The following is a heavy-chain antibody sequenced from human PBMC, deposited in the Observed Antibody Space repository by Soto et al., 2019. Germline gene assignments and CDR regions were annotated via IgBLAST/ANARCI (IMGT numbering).Heavy chain of an antibody. D-gene: IGHD6-19*01. J-gene: IGHJ6*02. Sequence: GGSLRLSCAASGFTFSSYSMNWVRQAPGKGLEWVSSISSSSSYIYYADSVKGRFTISRDNAKNSLYLQMNSLRAEDTAVYYCARDRIAVAGTNGGYYYYYGMDVWGQGTTVTVSS. V-gene: IGHV3-21*01. CDR2: ISSSSSYI. CDR1: GFTFSSYS. CDR3: ARDRIAVAGTNGGYYYYYGMDV.